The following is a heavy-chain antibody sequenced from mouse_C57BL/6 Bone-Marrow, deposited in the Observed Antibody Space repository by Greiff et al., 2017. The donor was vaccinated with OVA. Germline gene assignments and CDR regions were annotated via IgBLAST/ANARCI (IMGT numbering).Heavy chain of an antibody. Sequence: QVQLKESGPGLVAPSQSLSITCTVSGFSLTSYGVDWVRQPPGKGLEWLGVIWGGGSTNYNPAPMSSRSISKANSTSHVFLKMNSLQTDDTAMDYCAKHGCYSSAGLAYWGQGTLVTVSA. J-gene: IGHJ3*01. CDR3: AKHGCYSSAGLAY. V-gene: IGHV2-9*01. D-gene: IGHD2-12*01. CDR2: IWGGGST. CDR1: GFSLTSYG.